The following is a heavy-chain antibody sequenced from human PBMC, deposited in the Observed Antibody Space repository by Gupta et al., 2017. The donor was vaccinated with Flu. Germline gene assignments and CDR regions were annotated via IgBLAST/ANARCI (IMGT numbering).Heavy chain of an antibody. Sequence: QLQLLQESGPGLVKPSETLSLTCSVSGGSISSSSYYWGWIRQPPGEGLEWIANIRYSGNTYYNPSRRSRVTLSVDTSKNQFSLKLSSVTAADTAVYYCARRAESSRAWYFDHWGLGTLVTVSS. J-gene: IGHJ4*02. CDR1: GGSISSSSYY. CDR2: IRYSGNT. D-gene: IGHD6-6*01. V-gene: IGHV4-39*01. CDR3: ARRAESSRAWYFDH.